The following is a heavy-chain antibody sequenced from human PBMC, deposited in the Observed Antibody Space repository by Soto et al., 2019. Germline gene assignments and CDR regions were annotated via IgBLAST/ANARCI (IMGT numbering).Heavy chain of an antibody. D-gene: IGHD6-25*01. CDR2: ISGSGGST. CDR1: GFTFSSYA. V-gene: IGHV3-23*01. CDR3: AKDMGDIAAATGYDAFDI. Sequence: LRLSCAASGFTFSSYAMSWVRQAPGKGLEWVSAISGSGGSTYYADSVKGRFTISRDNSKNTLYLQMNSLRAEDTAVYYCAKDMGDIAAATGYDAFDIWGQGTMVTVSS. J-gene: IGHJ3*02.